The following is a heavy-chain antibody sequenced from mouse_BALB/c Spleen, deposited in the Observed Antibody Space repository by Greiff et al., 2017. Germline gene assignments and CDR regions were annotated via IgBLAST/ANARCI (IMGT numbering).Heavy chain of an antibody. J-gene: IGHJ2*01. CDR2: INPSNGGT. V-gene: IGHV1S16*01. CDR3: TIGITGSLFDY. CDR1: GYTFTSYY. D-gene: IGHD4-1*01. Sequence: QVHVKQSGAELVKPGASVKLSCKASGYTFTSYYMYWVKQRPGQGLEWIGEINPSNGGTNFNEKFKSKATLTVDKSSSTAYMQLSSLTSEDSAVYYCTIGITGSLFDYWGQGTTLTVSS.